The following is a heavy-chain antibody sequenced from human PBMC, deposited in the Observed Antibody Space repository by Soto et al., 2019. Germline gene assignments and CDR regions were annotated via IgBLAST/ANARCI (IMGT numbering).Heavy chain of an antibody. V-gene: IGHV3-23*01. D-gene: IGHD3-16*02. CDR2: ISGSAGT. Sequence: GGSLRLSCTASGFTFRTYAMTWFRQAPGKGLEWVSAISGSAGTFYATSVKGRFTISRDNSRSTVYLQMHSLRAEDSAIYYCAKEKDYDFNWGSDRFTSHYWGRGTLVTGLL. J-gene: IGHJ4*02. CDR3: AKEKDYDFNWGSDRFTSHY. CDR1: GFTFRTYA.